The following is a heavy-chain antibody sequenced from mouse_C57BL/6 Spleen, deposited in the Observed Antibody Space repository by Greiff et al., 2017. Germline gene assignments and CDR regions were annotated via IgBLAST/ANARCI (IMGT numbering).Heavy chain of an antibody. CDR3: TDYYYGSSYAMDY. J-gene: IGHJ4*01. CDR1: GFTFSNYW. Sequence: EVKLEESGGGLVQPGGSMKLSCVASGFTFSNYWMNWVRQSPEKGLEWVAQIRLKSDNYATHYAESVKGRFTISRDDAKSSVYLQMNNLRAEDTGIYYCTDYYYGSSYAMDYWGQGTSVTVSS. V-gene: IGHV6-3*01. D-gene: IGHD1-1*01. CDR2: IRLKSDNYAT.